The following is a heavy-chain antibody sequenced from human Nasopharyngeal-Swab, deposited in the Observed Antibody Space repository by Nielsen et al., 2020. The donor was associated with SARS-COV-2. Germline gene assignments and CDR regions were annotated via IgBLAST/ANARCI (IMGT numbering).Heavy chain of an antibody. J-gene: IGHJ5*02. D-gene: IGHD5-18*01. V-gene: IGHV3-74*01. CDR1: GFTLSSYW. Sequence: GESLKISCAASGFTLSSYWMHWVRQAPGKGLVWVSRISGDGSNTFYADSVKGRFTISRDNAKNTLYLQMNSLRAEDTAVYYCARDTGGYYPWGQGTLVTVSS. CDR2: ISGDGSNT. CDR3: ARDTGGYYP.